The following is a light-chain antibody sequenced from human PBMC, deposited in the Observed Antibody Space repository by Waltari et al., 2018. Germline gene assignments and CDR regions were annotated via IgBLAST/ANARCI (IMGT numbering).Light chain of an antibody. V-gene: IGKV3-20*01. Sequence: EIVLTQSPDTLSLSPGERATLSCRTSQSLTKRYLAWYQQKPGQAPRLLIYGASSRAAGIPDRFSGSGSGTDSTLTISRLEPEDFAVYYCQQYGSSVMYTFGQGTKLEIK. CDR2: GAS. J-gene: IGKJ2*01. CDR3: QQYGSSVMYT. CDR1: QSLTKRY.